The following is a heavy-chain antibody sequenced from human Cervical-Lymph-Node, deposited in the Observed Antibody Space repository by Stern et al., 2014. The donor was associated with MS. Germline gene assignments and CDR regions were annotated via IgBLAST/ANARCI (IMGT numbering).Heavy chain of an antibody. J-gene: IGHJ6*02. Sequence: QLVQSGGGLVQPGGSLRLSCAASGFTFSSKTMNWVRQAPGKGLEWVSYISGNSAAIYYANSVKGRFTVSRDNVKNSLYLQMDSLTDEDTAVYYCASHRDYHGMDVWGQGTTVTVS. CDR1: GFTFSSKT. V-gene: IGHV3-48*02. CDR2: ISGNSAAI. CDR3: ASHRDYHGMDV.